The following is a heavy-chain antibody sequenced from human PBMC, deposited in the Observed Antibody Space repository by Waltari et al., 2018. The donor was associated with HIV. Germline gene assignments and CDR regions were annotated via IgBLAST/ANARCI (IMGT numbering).Heavy chain of an antibody. D-gene: IGHD6-13*01. CDR3: ARDKQQLVPIYYGMDV. J-gene: IGHJ6*02. Sequence: QVQLVQSGAEVKKPGASVKVSCKASGYTFINYGIRWVRQAPGQGLEWMGWISPYNGNTFYAQKLQGRVTMTTDTSTTTAYMELRSLRSDDTAVYYCARDKQQLVPIYYGMDVWGQGTTVTVSS. CDR1: GYTFINYG. CDR2: ISPYNGNT. V-gene: IGHV1-18*01.